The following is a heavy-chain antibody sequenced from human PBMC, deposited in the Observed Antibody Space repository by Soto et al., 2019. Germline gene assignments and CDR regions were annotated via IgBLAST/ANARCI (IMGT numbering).Heavy chain of an antibody. CDR1: GYSFTSYW. V-gene: IGHV5-51*01. CDR2: IYPGDSDT. Sequence: GESLKISCKGSGYSFTSYWIGWVRQMPGKGLEWMGIIYPGDSDTRYSPSFQGQVTISADKSISTAYLQWSSLKASDTAMYYCARGDGEYNWNDVFDYWGQGTLVTVSS. J-gene: IGHJ4*02. CDR3: ARGDGEYNWNDVFDY. D-gene: IGHD1-20*01.